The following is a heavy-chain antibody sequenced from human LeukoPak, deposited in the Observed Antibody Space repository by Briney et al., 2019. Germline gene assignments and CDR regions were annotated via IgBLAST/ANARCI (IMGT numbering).Heavy chain of an antibody. D-gene: IGHD3-10*01. V-gene: IGHV5-51*01. CDR3: ASQATYYGSGSPVV. CDR2: IYPGDSDT. Sequence: GESLQISCQGSGSSFTSYWIGWVRQLHGKGLEWMGIIYPGDSDTRYSPSFQGQVTISADKSISTAYLQWSSLKASDTAMYYCASQATYYGSGSPVVWGQGTLVTVSS. CDR1: GSSFTSYW. J-gene: IGHJ4*02.